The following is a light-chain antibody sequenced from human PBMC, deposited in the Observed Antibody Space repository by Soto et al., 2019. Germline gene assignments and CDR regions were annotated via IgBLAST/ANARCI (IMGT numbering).Light chain of an antibody. J-gene: IGLJ7*01. CDR1: SSNIGNNY. Sequence: QPVLTQPPSVSAAPGQKVTISCSGSSSNIGNNYVSWYQQLPGTAPKLLIYENNKRPSGIPDRFSGSKSGTSATLGITGLQTGDEADYYCGTWDSSLGAGVFGGGTQLTVL. V-gene: IGLV1-51*02. CDR3: GTWDSSLGAGV. CDR2: ENN.